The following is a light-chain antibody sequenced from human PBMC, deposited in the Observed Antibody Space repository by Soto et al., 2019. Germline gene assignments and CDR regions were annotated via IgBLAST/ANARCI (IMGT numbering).Light chain of an antibody. Sequence: EIVLTQSPCTLSLSPGERATLSCRASQSVSSSYLAWYQQQPGQAPRLLIYGASSRATGIPDRFSGSGSGTDFTLTISSLQPDDFATYYCQQYNSYPITFGQGTRLEIK. V-gene: IGKV3-20*01. CDR1: QSVSSSY. CDR2: GAS. J-gene: IGKJ5*01. CDR3: QQYNSYPIT.